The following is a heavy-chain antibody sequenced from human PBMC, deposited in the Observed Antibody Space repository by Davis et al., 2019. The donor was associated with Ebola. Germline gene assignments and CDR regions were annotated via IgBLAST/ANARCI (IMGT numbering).Heavy chain of an antibody. CDR3: AKRYCSGSSCYSFFDY. D-gene: IGHD2-15*01. CDR2: ISISGNT. V-gene: IGHV3-53*01. CDR1: GFTVSSDY. J-gene: IGHJ4*02. Sequence: GESLKISCVASGFTVSSDYMSWVRQAPGKGLEWVSAISISGNTYYADSVKGRFTISRDNSKNTLYLQMNSLRVEDTAIYYCAKRYCSGSSCYSFFDYWGQGALVTVSS.